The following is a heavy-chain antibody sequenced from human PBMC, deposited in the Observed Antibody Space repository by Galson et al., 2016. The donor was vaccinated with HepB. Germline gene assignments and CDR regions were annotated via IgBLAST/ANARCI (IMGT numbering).Heavy chain of an antibody. D-gene: IGHD6-19*01. CDR2: ISGSGDST. V-gene: IGHV3-23*01. CDR3: ARGKGLRSGQWLALPPNYYYNGMDV. Sequence: SLRLSCAASGFTFNNAWMSWVRQAPGKGLEWVSSISGSGDSTIYADSVRGRFTISRDNSKNTLYLQMNSLRGEDKAVYYCARGKGLRSGQWLALPPNYYYNGMDVWGQGTTVTVSS. J-gene: IGHJ6*02. CDR1: GFTFNNAW.